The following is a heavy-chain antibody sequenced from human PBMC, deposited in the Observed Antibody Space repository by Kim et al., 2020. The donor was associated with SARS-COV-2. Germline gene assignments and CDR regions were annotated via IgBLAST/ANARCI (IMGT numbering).Heavy chain of an antibody. D-gene: IGHD5-18*01. CDR3: ARRGFGYGYDY. CDR2: ISSDGAGT. V-gene: IGHV3-64*01. Sequence: GGSLRLSCAASGFTFSNYAIHWVRQAPGKGLEYVSGISSDGAGTNYANSVKGRFTISRDNSKDTMYLQMGSLRAEDMAVYYCARRGFGYGYDYWGQGTLV. CDR1: GFTFSNYA. J-gene: IGHJ4*02.